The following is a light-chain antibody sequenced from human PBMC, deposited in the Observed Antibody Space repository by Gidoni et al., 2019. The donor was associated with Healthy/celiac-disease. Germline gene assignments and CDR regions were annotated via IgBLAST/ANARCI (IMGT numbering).Light chain of an antibody. CDR3: QQYNNWPPA. CDR2: GAS. J-gene: IGKJ4*01. CDR1: QSVSSN. Sequence: EIAMTQSPATLSVSPGERATLSCRASQSVSSNLAWYQQKPGQAPRLLIYGASTRATGIPARFSGSGSGTEFTLTISSLQSEDFAVYYCQQYNNWPPAFGGGTKVEIK. V-gene: IGKV3-15*01.